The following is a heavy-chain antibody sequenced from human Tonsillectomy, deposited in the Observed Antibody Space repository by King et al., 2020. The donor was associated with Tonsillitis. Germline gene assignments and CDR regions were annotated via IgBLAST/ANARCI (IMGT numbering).Heavy chain of an antibody. CDR3: ARGIVGATHFDY. CDR2: RYHRGRT. D-gene: IGHD1-26*01. J-gene: IGHJ4*02. CDR1: GGSISSSNR. V-gene: IGHV4-4*02. Sequence: VQLQESGPGLVKPSGTLSLTCAVSGGSISSSNRWSWVRQPPGKGLWWMWERYHRGRTNYNPSLKSRVTITVDKSTNQSSLKLSSVTAADTAVYYCARGIVGATHFDYWGQGTLVTVSS.